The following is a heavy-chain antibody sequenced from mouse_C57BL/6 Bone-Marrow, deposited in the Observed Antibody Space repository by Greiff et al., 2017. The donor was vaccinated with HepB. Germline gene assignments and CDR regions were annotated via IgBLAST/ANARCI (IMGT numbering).Heavy chain of an antibody. CDR2: IYPRSGNT. CDR1: GYTFTSYG. D-gene: IGHD2-2*01. J-gene: IGHJ2*01. V-gene: IGHV1-81*01. Sequence: VQLQQSGAELARPGASVKLSCKASGYTFTSYGISWVKQRTGQGLEWIGEIYPRSGNTYYNEKFKGKATLTADKSSSTAYMELRSLTSEDSAVYFCARRGIYYGYDGGYYFDYWGQGTTLTVSS. CDR3: ARRGIYYGYDGGYYFDY.